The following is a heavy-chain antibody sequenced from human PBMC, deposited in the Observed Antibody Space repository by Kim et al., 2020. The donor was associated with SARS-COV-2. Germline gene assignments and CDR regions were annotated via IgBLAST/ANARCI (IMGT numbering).Heavy chain of an antibody. Sequence: ASVKVSCKASGYTFINYYLHWVRQAPGQGLEWMGIINPSGGSTSYAEKFQGSVTMTSDTSTSTVYMEMTSLRSDDTAVYYCARGKRNTVIASLFDFWGQG. V-gene: IGHV1-46*01. CDR3: ARGKRNTVIASLFDF. CDR1: GYTFINYY. J-gene: IGHJ4*02. CDR2: INPSGGST. D-gene: IGHD3-10*01.